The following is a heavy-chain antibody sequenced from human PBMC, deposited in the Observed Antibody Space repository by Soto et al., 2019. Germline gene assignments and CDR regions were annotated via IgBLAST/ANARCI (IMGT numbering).Heavy chain of an antibody. Sequence: SETLSLTCTVSGGSISRSSYYWGWIRQPPGKGLEWIGSIYYSGSTYYNPSLKSRVTISVDTSKNQFSLKLSSVTAADTAVYYCARPGSSSSRENAFDSWGQGTMVTVSS. CDR3: ARPGSSSSRENAFDS. D-gene: IGHD6-13*01. J-gene: IGHJ3*02. CDR1: GGSISRSSYY. CDR2: IYYSGST. V-gene: IGHV4-39*01.